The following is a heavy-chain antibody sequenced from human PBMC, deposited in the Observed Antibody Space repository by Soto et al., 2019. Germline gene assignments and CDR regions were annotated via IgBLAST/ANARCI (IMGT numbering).Heavy chain of an antibody. CDR2: IYWNGART. J-gene: IGHJ4*02. V-gene: IGHV3-20*04. CDR3: AKFWGPMAALVDDY. D-gene: IGHD3-16*01. Sequence: GGSLRLSCAASGFKFDDYGMSWVRLDPGKGLEWVSGIYWNGARTGFADSVRGRFTISRDNSKNTLFLQMNSLTTEDTAVYYCAKFWGPMAALVDDYWGEGTLVTVSS. CDR1: GFKFDDYG.